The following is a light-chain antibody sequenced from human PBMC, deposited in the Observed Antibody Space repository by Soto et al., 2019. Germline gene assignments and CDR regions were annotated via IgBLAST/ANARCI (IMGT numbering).Light chain of an antibody. CDR3: QQLNSYPLT. CDR2: GAS. Sequence: DIVMTQSPDSLAVSLGERATINCKSSQSVLYSSNNKNYLAWYQQKPGQPPKLLIYGASTLQSGVPSRFSGSGSGTDFTLTISSLQPEDFATYYCQQLNSYPLTFGQGTRLEIK. V-gene: IGKV4-1*01. J-gene: IGKJ5*01. CDR1: QSVLYSSNNKNY.